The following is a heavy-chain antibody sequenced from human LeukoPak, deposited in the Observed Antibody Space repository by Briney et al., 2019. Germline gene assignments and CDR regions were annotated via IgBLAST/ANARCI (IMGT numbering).Heavy chain of an antibody. J-gene: IGHJ6*03. Sequence: PGGSLRLSCAASGFTFSSYSMNWVRQAPGKGLEWVSSISSSSSYIYYADSVKGRFTISRDNAKNSLYLQMHSLRAENTAVYYCAKDRRWYYYYYMDVWGKGTTVTVSS. CDR1: GFTFSSYS. CDR2: ISSSSSYI. CDR3: AKDRRWYYYYYMDV. V-gene: IGHV3-21*01. D-gene: IGHD2-15*01.